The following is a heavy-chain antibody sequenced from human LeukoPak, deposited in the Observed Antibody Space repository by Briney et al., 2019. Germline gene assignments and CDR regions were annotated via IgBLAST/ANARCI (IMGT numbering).Heavy chain of an antibody. Sequence: SETLSLTCTVSGGSISSFKWSWIRQPPGKGLECIGYIYYSGSTNYNPSLKSRVTISVDTSKNQSSLKLSSVTAADTAVYYCARVGSGWYLDYWGQGTLVPVSS. CDR2: IYYSGST. J-gene: IGHJ4*02. V-gene: IGHV4-59*01. D-gene: IGHD6-19*01. CDR3: ARVGSGWYLDY. CDR1: GGSISSFK.